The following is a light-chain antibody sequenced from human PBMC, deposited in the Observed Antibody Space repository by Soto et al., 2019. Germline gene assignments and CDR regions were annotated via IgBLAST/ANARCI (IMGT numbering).Light chain of an antibody. Sequence: AIRMTQSPSSLSASTLDIVTITFRASQGINICLALYQQRPGKAPKLLIYAASTLHSGVPSRFSGSGSGTAFTLTISCLQSEDFATYYCQNYYSYPITFGQGTRLEI. CDR2: AAS. CDR3: QNYYSYPIT. J-gene: IGKJ5*01. CDR1: QGINIC. V-gene: IGKV1-8*01.